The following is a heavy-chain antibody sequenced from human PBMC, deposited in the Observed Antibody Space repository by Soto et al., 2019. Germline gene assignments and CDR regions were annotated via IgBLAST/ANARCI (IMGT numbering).Heavy chain of an antibody. CDR3: ARDRWYSTYYYYYYGLDV. D-gene: IGHD1-1*01. CDR1: GFTFSSYA. J-gene: IGHJ6*02. CDR2: ISYDGSNK. Sequence: QVQLVESGGGVVQPGRSLRLSCAASGFTFSSYAMHWVRQAPGKGLEWVAVISYDGSNKYYADSVKGRFTISRDNSKNTLYLQMNSLRAEDTAVYYCARDRWYSTYYYYYYGLDVWGQGTTVTVSS. V-gene: IGHV3-30-3*01.